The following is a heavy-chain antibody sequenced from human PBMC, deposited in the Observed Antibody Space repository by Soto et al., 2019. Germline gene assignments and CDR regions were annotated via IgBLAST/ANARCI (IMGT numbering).Heavy chain of an antibody. Sequence: EVQLVESGGGLVQPGGSLRLSCAASGFTVSSNYMSWVRQAPGKGLEWVSVIYSGGSTYYADSVKGRFTISRDNSKNTLYLQMNSLRGEDTAVYYCARDITSSGWFDPWGQGTLVTVSS. CDR3: ARDITSSGWFDP. CDR2: IYSGGST. D-gene: IGHD2-2*01. V-gene: IGHV3-66*01. J-gene: IGHJ5*02. CDR1: GFTVSSNY.